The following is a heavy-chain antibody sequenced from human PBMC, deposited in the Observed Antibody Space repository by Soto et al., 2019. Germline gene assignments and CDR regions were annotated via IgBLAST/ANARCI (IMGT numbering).Heavy chain of an antibody. CDR3: AKSDDFWSGYCYYYGLDV. CDR1: GFTFSSYS. D-gene: IGHD3-3*01. CDR2: ISGSGGCT. J-gene: IGHJ6*02. V-gene: IGHV3-23*01. Sequence: GGSLRLSCAASGFTFSSYSMNWVRQAPGKGLEWVSAISGSGGCTYYADSVKGRFTISRDNSKNTLYLQMNSLRAEDTTVYYCAKSDDFWSGYCYYYGLDVWGQGTMVTVSS.